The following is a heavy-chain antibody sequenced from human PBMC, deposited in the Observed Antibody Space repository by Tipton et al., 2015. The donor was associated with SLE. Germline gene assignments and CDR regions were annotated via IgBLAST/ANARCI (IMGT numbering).Heavy chain of an antibody. CDR2: IYTSGST. CDR1: GYSISSGYY. CDR3: ARRGRGGLVIIRAFDI. V-gene: IGHV4-61*02. Sequence: TLSLTCTVSGYSISSGYYWGWIRQPAGKGLEWIGRIYTSGSTNYNPSLKSRVTISVDTSKNQFSLKLSSVTAADTAVYYCARRGRGGLVIIRAFDIWGQGTMVTVSS. D-gene: IGHD3-9*01. J-gene: IGHJ3*02.